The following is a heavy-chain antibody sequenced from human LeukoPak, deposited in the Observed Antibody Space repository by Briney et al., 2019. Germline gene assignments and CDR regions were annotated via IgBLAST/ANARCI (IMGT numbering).Heavy chain of an antibody. CDR1: GFTFSSYA. D-gene: IGHD3-3*01. J-gene: IGHJ4*02. Sequence: PGGSLRLSCAASGFTFSSYAMGWVRQAPGKGLEWVSAITASGGNTYYADSVKGRFTISRDNSKNTLYLQVNSLRAEDTAVYYCARDIPLDYGFWSGYPYQLFDYWGQGTLVTVSS. CDR3: ARDIPLDYGFWSGYPYQLFDY. CDR2: ITASGGNT. V-gene: IGHV3-23*01.